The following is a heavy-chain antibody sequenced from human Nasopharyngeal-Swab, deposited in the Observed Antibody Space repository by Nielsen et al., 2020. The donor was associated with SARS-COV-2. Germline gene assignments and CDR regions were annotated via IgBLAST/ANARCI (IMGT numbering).Heavy chain of an antibody. Sequence: SETLSLTCTVSGGSISSYYWSWIRQPPGKGLEWIGYIYYSGSTNYNPSLKSRVTISVDTSKNQFSLKLSSVTAADTAVYYCARTPKRTIFGVVGRFDPWGQGTLVTVSS. CDR3: ARTPKRTIFGVVGRFDP. CDR1: GGSISSYY. V-gene: IGHV4-59*01. CDR2: IYYSGST. D-gene: IGHD3-3*01. J-gene: IGHJ5*02.